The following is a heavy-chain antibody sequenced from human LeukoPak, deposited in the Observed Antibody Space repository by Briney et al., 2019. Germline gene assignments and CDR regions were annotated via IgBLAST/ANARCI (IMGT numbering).Heavy chain of an antibody. CDR3: ASLVIRAFDS. D-gene: IGHD2-8*02. CDR2: MNHSGST. J-gene: IGHJ5*01. CDR1: GGSFRGYF. Sequence: SETLSLTCVVNGGSFRGYFWTWIRQPPGKGLEWLGEMNHSGSTTYNPSLKSRVTISVDTSQNQFSLKLTSVTAADTAVYYCASLVIRAFDSWGQGILVTVSS. V-gene: IGHV4-34*01.